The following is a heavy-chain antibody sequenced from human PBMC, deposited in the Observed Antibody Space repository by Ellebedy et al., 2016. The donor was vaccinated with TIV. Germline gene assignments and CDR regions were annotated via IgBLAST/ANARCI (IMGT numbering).Heavy chain of an antibody. V-gene: IGHV3-21*01. D-gene: IGHD3-22*01. CDR3: ARAASGIVVVNHWGY. CDR1: GFTFNTYN. CDR2: ISGSSNYI. J-gene: IGHJ4*02. Sequence: PGGSLRLSCAASGFTFNTYNINWIRRSPGKGLEWVSSISGSSNYIFYADSLEGRFTISRDNAKNSLYLQMNSLRAEDTAVYYCARAASGIVVVNHWGYWGQGTLVTVSS.